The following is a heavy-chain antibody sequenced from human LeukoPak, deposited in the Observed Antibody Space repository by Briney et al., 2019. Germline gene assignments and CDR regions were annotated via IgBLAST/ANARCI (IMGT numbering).Heavy chain of an antibody. J-gene: IGHJ4*02. D-gene: IGHD5-12*01. Sequence: GGSLRLSCVASGFTFSYAWMNRVRQAPGKGLEWVGRIKSKSDGGATDYTAPAKGRFTISRDDSENTLYLHMNSLGTEDTGVYYCYTVLVWGGYDAKETDKWGQGTLVTVSS. CDR3: YTVLVWGGYDAKETDK. CDR1: GFTFSYAW. V-gene: IGHV3-15*01. CDR2: IKSKSDGGAT.